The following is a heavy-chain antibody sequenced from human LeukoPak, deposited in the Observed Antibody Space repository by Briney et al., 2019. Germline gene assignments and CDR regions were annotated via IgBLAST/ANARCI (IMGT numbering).Heavy chain of an antibody. CDR1: GYSFTTYW. D-gene: IGHD2-2*01. J-gene: IGHJ4*02. Sequence: GESLQISCKGSGYSFTTYWIGWLRQMPGRGLEWMGIIYPGDSDTRYSPSFQGQVTISADKSISTAYLQWSSLKASDTAMYYCARRQGCSSTSCPPDYWGQGTLVTVSS. CDR3: ARRQGCSSTSCPPDY. V-gene: IGHV5-51*01. CDR2: IYPGDSDT.